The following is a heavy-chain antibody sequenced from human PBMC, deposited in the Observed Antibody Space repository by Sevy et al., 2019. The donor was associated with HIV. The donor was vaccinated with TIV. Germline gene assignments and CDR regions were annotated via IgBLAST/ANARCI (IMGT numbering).Heavy chain of an antibody. CDR2: ISGDGGNT. CDR1: GFTFSGYG. V-gene: IGHV3-30*18. J-gene: IGHJ4*02. D-gene: IGHD5-18*01. Sequence: GGSLRLSCAASGFTFSGYGMHWVRQAPGKGLEWVALISGDGGNTYYAGSVRGRFTISRDNSKNTLYLQLNSLRADDTAFYYCAKTYADTTVDLYYYDSWGQGILVTVSS. CDR3: AKTYADTTVDLYYYDS.